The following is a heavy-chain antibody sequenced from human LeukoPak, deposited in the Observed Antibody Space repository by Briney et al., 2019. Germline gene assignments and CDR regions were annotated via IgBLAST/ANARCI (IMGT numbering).Heavy chain of an antibody. CDR2: IRYDGRNK. CDR1: GFSFSDYA. J-gene: IGHJ4*02. V-gene: IGHV3-30*02. CDR3: AKDLS. D-gene: IGHD3-9*01. Sequence: PGGSLRLSCAASGFSFSDYAMHWVRQAPGKGLEWLTFIRYDGRNKYYADSLKGRFTISRDDSKNTLYLQMNSLRAEDTAVYYCAKDLSWGQGTLVTVSS.